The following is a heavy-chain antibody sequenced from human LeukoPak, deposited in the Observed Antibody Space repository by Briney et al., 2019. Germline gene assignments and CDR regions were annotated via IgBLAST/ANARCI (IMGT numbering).Heavy chain of an antibody. J-gene: IGHJ6*03. CDR1: EYFLGRLA. CDR3: ATTRSGGSKWSYYYFYMDV. D-gene: IGHD2-15*01. CDR2: FHPENDKT. V-gene: IGHV1-24*01. Sequence: GASVKVSCKVSEYFLGRLAMHRVRHVPGKGLEWMGGFHPENDKTVYTEKFEARVTMTEDTSTNTAYMELSRLTSDDTAVYYCATTRSGGSKWSYYYFYMDVWGNGTTVIVSS.